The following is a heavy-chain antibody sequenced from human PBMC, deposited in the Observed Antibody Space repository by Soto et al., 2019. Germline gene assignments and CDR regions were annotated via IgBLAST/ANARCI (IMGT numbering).Heavy chain of an antibody. Sequence: QVQLVQSGAEVKKPGASVKVSCKASGYTFTSYYMHWVRQAPGQGLEWMGIINPSGGSTSYAQKFQGRVTMTRDTSTSTVYMELSSLRSEDTAVYYCATDYVEAVRNYYYYMDVWGKGTTVTVSS. CDR1: GYTFTSYY. V-gene: IGHV1-46*03. J-gene: IGHJ6*03. CDR3: ATDYVEAVRNYYYYMDV. D-gene: IGHD2-15*01. CDR2: INPSGGST.